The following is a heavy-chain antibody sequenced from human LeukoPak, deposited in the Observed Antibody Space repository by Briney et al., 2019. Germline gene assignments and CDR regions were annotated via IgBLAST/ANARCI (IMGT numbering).Heavy chain of an antibody. Sequence: TSETLSLTCTVSGGSISSGSYYWSWIRQPAGKGLEWIGRIYTSGSTNYNPSLKSRVTISVDTSKNQFSLKLSSVTAADTAVYYCARRGLCSGGSCYAGVFDPHFDYWGQGTLVTVSS. J-gene: IGHJ4*02. CDR3: ARRGLCSGGSCYAGVFDPHFDY. CDR2: IYTSGST. CDR1: GGSISSGSYY. V-gene: IGHV4-61*02. D-gene: IGHD2-15*01.